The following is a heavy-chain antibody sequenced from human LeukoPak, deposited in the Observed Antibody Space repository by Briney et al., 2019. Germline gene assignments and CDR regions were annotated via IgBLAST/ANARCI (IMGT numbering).Heavy chain of an antibody. D-gene: IGHD3-10*01. Sequence: SETLSLTCAVYGGSFSGYYWSWIRQPPGKGLEWIGEINHSGSTNYNPSLKSRVTISVDTSKNQLSLKLSSVTAADTAVYYCARASMVRGVSLWGQGTLVTVSS. CDR2: INHSGST. CDR3: ARASMVRGVSL. CDR1: GGSFSGYY. J-gene: IGHJ4*02. V-gene: IGHV4-34*01.